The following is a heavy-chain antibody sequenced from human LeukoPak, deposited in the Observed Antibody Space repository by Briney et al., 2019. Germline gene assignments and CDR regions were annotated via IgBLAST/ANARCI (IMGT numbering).Heavy chain of an antibody. CDR1: GFTFSGYA. Sequence: GRSLRLSCAASGFTFSGYAIHWVRQAPGKGLEWVAVISSDGRDKHYADSVKGRFTISRDNSKNTLYLQTNSLRAEDTAVYYCARDLRRFAAYYFDYWGQGTLVTVSS. V-gene: IGHV3-30*03. J-gene: IGHJ4*02. CDR2: ISSDGRDK. CDR3: ARDLRRFAAYYFDY. D-gene: IGHD5/OR15-5a*01.